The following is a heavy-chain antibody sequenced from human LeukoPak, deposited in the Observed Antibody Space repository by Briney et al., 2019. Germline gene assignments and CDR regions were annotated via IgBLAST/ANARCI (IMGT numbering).Heavy chain of an antibody. CDR1: GYTFTGYY. V-gene: IGHV1-2*02. CDR3: ARVKTIFGVVINYYYYGMDV. CDR2: INPNSGGT. J-gene: IGHJ6*02. Sequence: GASVKVSCKASGYTFTGYYMHWVRQAPGQGLEWMGWINPNSGGTNYAQKFQGRVTMTRDTSISTAYMELSRLRSDDTTVYYCARVKTIFGVVINYYYYGMDVWGQGTTVTVSS. D-gene: IGHD3-3*01.